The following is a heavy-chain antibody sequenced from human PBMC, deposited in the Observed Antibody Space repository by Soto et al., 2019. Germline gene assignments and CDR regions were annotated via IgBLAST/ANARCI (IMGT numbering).Heavy chain of an antibody. D-gene: IGHD3-3*01. CDR3: ARDRVTIFGVVLVIFDY. V-gene: IGHV1-2*02. CDR1: GYTFTGYY. Sequence: GGSVKVSCKASGYTFTGYYMHWVRQAPGQGLEWMGWINPNSGGTNYAQKFQGRVTMTRDTSISTAYMELSRLRSDDTAVYYCARDRVTIFGVVLVIFDYWGQGALVTVSS. J-gene: IGHJ4*02. CDR2: INPNSGGT.